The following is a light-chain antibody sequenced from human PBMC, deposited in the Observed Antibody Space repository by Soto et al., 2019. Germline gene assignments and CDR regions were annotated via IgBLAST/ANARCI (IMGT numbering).Light chain of an antibody. CDR3: QQYHSFPPT. Sequence: VIWMTQSPSLLTASVGDRVTISCRVSQDIITYLAWYRQKPGKAPDLLIFDASSLENGVPSRFSGSGSGTDFTLTISRLQSEDFATYYCQQYHSFPPTFGQWTKVEVE. J-gene: IGKJ1*01. V-gene: IGKV1D-8*01. CDR1: QDIITY. CDR2: DAS.